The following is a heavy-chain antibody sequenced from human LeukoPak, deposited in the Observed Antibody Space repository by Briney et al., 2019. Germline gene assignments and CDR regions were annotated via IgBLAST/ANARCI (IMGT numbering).Heavy chain of an antibody. D-gene: IGHD3-22*01. CDR3: AKDRAWDSSGYFDY. J-gene: IGHJ4*02. V-gene: IGHV3-23*01. Sequence: ASVKVSCKASGGTFSSYAMSWVRQAPGKGLEWVSAISGSGGSTYYADSVKGRFTISRDNSKNTLYLQMNSLRAEDTAVYYCAKDRAWDSSGYFDYWGQGTLVTVSS. CDR2: ISGSGGST. CDR1: GGTFSSYA.